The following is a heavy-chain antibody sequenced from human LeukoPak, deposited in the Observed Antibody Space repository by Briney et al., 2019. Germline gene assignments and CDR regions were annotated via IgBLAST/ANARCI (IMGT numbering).Heavy chain of an antibody. J-gene: IGHJ3*02. CDR2: ISGSGAST. D-gene: IGHD5-18*01. Sequence: GGSLRLSCAASGFTFSTYAVTWVRQAPGKGLEWVSAISGSGASTYYADSVKGRFTISRDNSKNTLYLQMKSLRAEDTAVYYCAKDRAIHLVPYYLVPDIRGQGTMVTVSS. V-gene: IGHV3-23*01. CDR1: GFTFSTYA. CDR3: AKDRAIHLVPYYLVPDI.